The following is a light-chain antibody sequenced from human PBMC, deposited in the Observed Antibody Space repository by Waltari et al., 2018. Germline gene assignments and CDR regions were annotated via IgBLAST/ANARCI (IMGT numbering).Light chain of an antibody. CDR2: DVT. Sequence: SALTQPASVSESPGQSITISCTGTTSDVGGYNYVSWYQQHPGKAPKPMIYDVTNRPSGVSNRFSGSTSGNTASLTISGLQAEDEADYYCSSFTRSSTWVFGGGTKLTVL. J-gene: IGLJ3*02. CDR3: SSFTRSSTWV. V-gene: IGLV2-14*03. CDR1: TSDVGGYNY.